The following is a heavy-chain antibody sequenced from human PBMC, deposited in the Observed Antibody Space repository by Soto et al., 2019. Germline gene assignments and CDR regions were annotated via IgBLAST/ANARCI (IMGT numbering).Heavy chain of an antibody. D-gene: IGHD3-22*01. CDR2: TESSGST. V-gene: IGHV4-31*03. Sequence: ASETLSLTCSVSGASISSGVYYWTWIRQHPGKGLEWIGYTESSGSTFFNPSLKSRVAITVDPSKSHFSLNLNSVPAADTAIYYCAGAGYDYDSRGYRTSYFDYWGHGTPVTVSS. J-gene: IGHJ4*01. CDR3: AGAGYDYDSRGYRTSYFDY. CDR1: GASISSGVYY.